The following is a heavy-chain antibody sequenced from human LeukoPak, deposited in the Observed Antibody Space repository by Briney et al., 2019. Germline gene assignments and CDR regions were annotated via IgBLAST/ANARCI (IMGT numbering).Heavy chain of an antibody. D-gene: IGHD6-19*01. J-gene: IGHJ4*02. Sequence: GGSLRLSCAASGFTFSSYSMNWVRQAPGKGLEWVSSISSSSSYIYYADSAKGRFTISRDNAKNSLYLQMNSLRAEDTAVYYCARDRGSSGWYYFDYWGQGTLVTVSS. V-gene: IGHV3-21*01. CDR3: ARDRGSSGWYYFDY. CDR1: GFTFSSYS. CDR2: ISSSSSYI.